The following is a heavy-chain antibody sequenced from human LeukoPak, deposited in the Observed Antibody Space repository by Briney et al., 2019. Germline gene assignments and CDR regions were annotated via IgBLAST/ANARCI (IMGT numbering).Heavy chain of an antibody. Sequence: GRSLRLSCAASGLTFSSYGMHWVRQAPGKGLEWVALISYDGSKKHYADSVKGRFTISRDNSKNTLYLQLNSLRDGDTAVYYCAKVPGLRTVTVVDYWGQGTLVTVSS. CDR3: AKVPGLRTVTVVDY. CDR2: ISYDGSKK. J-gene: IGHJ4*02. D-gene: IGHD4-17*01. CDR1: GLTFSSYG. V-gene: IGHV3-30*18.